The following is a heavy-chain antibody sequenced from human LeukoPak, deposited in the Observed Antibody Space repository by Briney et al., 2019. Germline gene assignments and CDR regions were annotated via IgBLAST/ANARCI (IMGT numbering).Heavy chain of an antibody. CDR2: INSDGSWT. CDR3: ARGATNDFWSGYGWFDP. V-gene: IGHV3-74*01. Sequence: GGSLSLSCAASGNYWMHWVRQAPGKGLVWVSHINSDGSWTSYADSVKGRFTISKDNAKNTVYLQMNNLRAEDTAVYSCARGATNDFWSGYGWFDPWGQGTLVTVSS. CDR1: GNYW. D-gene: IGHD3-3*01. J-gene: IGHJ5*02.